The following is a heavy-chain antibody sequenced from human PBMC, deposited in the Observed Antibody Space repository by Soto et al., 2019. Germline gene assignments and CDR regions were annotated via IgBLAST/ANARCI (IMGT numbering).Heavy chain of an antibody. J-gene: IGHJ4*02. V-gene: IGHV1-18*01. CDR3: AREGGGYCSGASCYPYYFDS. Sequence: ASVKVSCKASGYTFTNYGISWVRQAPGQGLEWMGWISPYNGNTNYAQNLQGRVTMTTDTSTTTAYMELRSLRSDDTAVYYCAREGGGYCSGASCYPYYFDSWGQGTLVTVSS. CDR1: GYTFTNYG. CDR2: ISPYNGNT. D-gene: IGHD2-15*01.